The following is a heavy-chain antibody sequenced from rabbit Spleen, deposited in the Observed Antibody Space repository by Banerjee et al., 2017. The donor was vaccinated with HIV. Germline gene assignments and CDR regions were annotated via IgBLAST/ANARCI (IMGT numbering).Heavy chain of an antibody. Sequence: QEQLMESGGGLVQPGGSLKLSCKASGFDFNRTGVSWVRQAPGKGLEWIGYIDLLFGTTYYANWVNGRFTISSDNAQNTVFLQLNSLTVADTATYFCARSADPGGGYSKWYFGLWGPGTLVTVS. J-gene: IGHJ4*01. CDR2: IDLLFGTT. CDR1: GFDFNRTG. D-gene: IGHD7-1*01. CDR3: ARSADPGGGYSKWYFGL. V-gene: IGHV1S47*01.